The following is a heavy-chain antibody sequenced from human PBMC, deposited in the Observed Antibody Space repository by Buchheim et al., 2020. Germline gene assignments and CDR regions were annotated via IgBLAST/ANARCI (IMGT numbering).Heavy chain of an antibody. J-gene: IGHJ1*01. V-gene: IGHV3-7*03. Sequence: EVQLVESGGGLVQPGGSLRLSCAASGFTFSSFWMSWVRQAPGTGLEWVANINQRGSEGYYLDSVKGRFTISRDNAKHSLFMQMNSLRDDDTAVYYCARELVVGPAEYFQHWGQGTL. CDR1: GFTFSSFW. CDR3: ARELVVGPAEYFQH. CDR2: INQRGSEG. D-gene: IGHD2-15*01.